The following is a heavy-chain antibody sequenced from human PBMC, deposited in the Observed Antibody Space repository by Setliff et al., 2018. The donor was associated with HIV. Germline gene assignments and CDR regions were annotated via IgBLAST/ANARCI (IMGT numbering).Heavy chain of an antibody. D-gene: IGHD6-19*01. Sequence: PSETLSLTCSVSGDSISSGSYYWSWIRLPAGKGLEWIGQIHTTGSTNYNPSLKSRVTISVDTSKNQFSLKLSSVTAADTAVYYCARHDGGGWYVRVLATSFDYWGQGTLVTVSS. CDR1: GDSISSGSYY. J-gene: IGHJ4*02. CDR3: ARHDGGGWYVRVLATSFDY. V-gene: IGHV4-61*09. CDR2: IHTTGST.